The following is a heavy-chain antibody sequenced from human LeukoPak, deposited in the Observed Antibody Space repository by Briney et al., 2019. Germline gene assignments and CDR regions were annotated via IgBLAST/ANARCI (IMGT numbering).Heavy chain of an antibody. V-gene: IGHV1-46*01. Sequence: GASVKVSCKASGYTFTSYYMHWVRQAPGQGLEWMGLINPSGGSTNYAQKFQGRVTMTRDTSTSTVYMELSSLRAEDTAVYYCATSMIVVVKLDYWGQGTLVTVSS. J-gene: IGHJ4*02. CDR3: ATSMIVVVKLDY. CDR1: GYTFTSYY. D-gene: IGHD3-22*01. CDR2: INPSGGST.